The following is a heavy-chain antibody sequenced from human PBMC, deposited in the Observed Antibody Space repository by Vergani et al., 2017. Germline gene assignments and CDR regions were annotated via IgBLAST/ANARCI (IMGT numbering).Heavy chain of an antibody. V-gene: IGHV4-38-2*01. CDR3: ARHGFLSEYYFDY. Sequence: QVQLQESGPGLVKPSETLSPTCAVSGYSISSGYYWGWIRQPPGKGLEWIGSIYHSGSTYYNPSLKSRVTISVDTSKNQFSLKLSSVTAADTAVYYCARHGFLSEYYFDYWGQGTLVTVSS. J-gene: IGHJ4*02. CDR1: GYSISSGYY. D-gene: IGHD2/OR15-2a*01. CDR2: IYHSGST.